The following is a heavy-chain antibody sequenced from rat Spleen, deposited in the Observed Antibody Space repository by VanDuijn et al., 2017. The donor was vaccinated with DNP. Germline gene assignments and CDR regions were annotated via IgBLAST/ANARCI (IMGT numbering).Heavy chain of an antibody. CDR3: ASNNYFDY. CDR2: ITSSGGST. V-gene: IGHV5-31*01. CDR1: GFTFNKYW. J-gene: IGHJ2*01. Sequence: EVQLVESGGDLVQPGRSLKLSCVASGFTFNKYWMTWIRQVPGKGLEWVAAITSSGGSTYYPDSVKGRFTISRDNAKNTQYLQIDSLRSEDSATYYCASNNYFDYWGQGVMVTVSS.